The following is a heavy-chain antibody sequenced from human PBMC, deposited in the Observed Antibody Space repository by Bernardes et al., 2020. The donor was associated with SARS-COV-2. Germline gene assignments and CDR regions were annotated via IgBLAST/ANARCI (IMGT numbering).Heavy chain of an antibody. D-gene: IGHD4-17*01. CDR2: ISGSAGST. CDR1: GYSFSSYA. CDR3: ARSRDYGDFGGILRGYYFDY. V-gene: IGHV3-23*01. J-gene: IGHJ4*02. Sequence: ILPCAASGYSFSSYALTWVRQAPGKGLEWVSAISGSAGSTYYADSLKGRFTISRDNSKNTLYLQMNSLRAEDTAVYYCARSRDYGDFGGILRGYYFDYWGKGTLVTVSS.